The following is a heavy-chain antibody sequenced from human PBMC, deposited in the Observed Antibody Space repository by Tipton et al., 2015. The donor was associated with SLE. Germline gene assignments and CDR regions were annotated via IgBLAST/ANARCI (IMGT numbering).Heavy chain of an antibody. D-gene: IGHD3-3*01. CDR2: INHSGST. J-gene: IGHJ6*02. CDR1: GGSFSGYY. CDR3: ARAPFGVYGMDV. Sequence: TLSLTCAVYGGSFSGYYWSWIRQPPGKGLEWIGEINHSGSTNYNPSLKSRVTISVDTAKNQFSLKLSSVTAADTAVYYCARAPFGVYGMDVWGQGTTVTVSS. V-gene: IGHV4-34*01.